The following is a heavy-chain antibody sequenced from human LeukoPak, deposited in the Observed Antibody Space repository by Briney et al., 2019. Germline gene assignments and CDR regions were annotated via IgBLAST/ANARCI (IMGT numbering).Heavy chain of an antibody. CDR3: ARDSFYDSSGYHLSY. CDR2: ISSSGSTI. J-gene: IGHJ4*02. Sequence: GGSLRLSCAASGFTFSDYYMGWIRQAPGKGLEWVSYISSSGSTIYYADSVKGRFTISRDNAKNSLYLQMNSLRAEDTAVYYCARDSFYDSSGYHLSYWGQGTLVTVSS. D-gene: IGHD3-22*01. V-gene: IGHV3-11*01. CDR1: GFTFSDYY.